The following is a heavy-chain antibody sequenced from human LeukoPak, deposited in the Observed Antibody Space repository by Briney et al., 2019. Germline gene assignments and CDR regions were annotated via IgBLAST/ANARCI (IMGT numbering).Heavy chain of an antibody. CDR3: AKGYYDSSGYYYPFWGY. CDR1: GFTFSSYG. CDR2: ISGSGGST. V-gene: IGHV3-23*01. D-gene: IGHD3-22*01. J-gene: IGHJ4*02. Sequence: PGGSLRLSCAASGFTFSSYGMHWVRQAPGKGLEWVSAISGSGGSTYYADSVKGRFTISRDISKNTLYLQMNSLRAEDTAVYYCAKGYYDSSGYYYPFWGYWGQGTLVTVSS.